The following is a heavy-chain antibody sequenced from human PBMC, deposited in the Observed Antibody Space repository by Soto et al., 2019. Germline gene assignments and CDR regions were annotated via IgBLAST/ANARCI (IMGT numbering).Heavy chain of an antibody. CDR3: ARGGGYSGSYYFDY. V-gene: IGHV3-48*03. D-gene: IGHD1-26*01. CDR2: ISSSGSTI. Sequence: GSLRLSCAASGFTFSSYEMNWVRQAPGKGLEWVSYISSSGSTIYYADSVKGRFTISRDNAKNSLYLQMNSLRAEDTAVYYCARGGGYSGSYYFDYWGQGTLVTVSS. J-gene: IGHJ4*02. CDR1: GFTFSSYE.